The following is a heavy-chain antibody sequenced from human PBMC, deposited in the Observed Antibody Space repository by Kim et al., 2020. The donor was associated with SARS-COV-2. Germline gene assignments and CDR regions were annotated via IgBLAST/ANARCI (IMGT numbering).Heavy chain of an antibody. CDR3: AREMSGGSYQRHDAFDI. CDR1: GYTFTGYY. Sequence: ASVKVSCKASGYTFTGYYMHWVRQAPGQGLEWMGWINPNSGGTNYAQKFQGRVTMTRDTSISTAYMELSRLRSDDTAVYYCAREMSGGSYQRHDAFDIWGQGTMVTVSS. D-gene: IGHD1-26*01. V-gene: IGHV1-2*02. CDR2: INPNSGGT. J-gene: IGHJ3*02.